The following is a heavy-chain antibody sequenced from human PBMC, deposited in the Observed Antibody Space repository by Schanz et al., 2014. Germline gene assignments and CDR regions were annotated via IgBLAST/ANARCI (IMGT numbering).Heavy chain of an antibody. V-gene: IGHV3-21*01. Sequence: VQLVESGGGVVQPGRSLRLSCAASGFTFSSYSMNWVRQAPGKGLEWVSSISSSSSYIYYADSVKGRFTVSRDSGQNSLYLQMSSLRAGDTAVYFCARGTDWNLHYWGQGALVTVSS. J-gene: IGHJ4*02. CDR1: GFTFSSYS. CDR3: ARGTDWNLHY. D-gene: IGHD1-1*01. CDR2: ISSSSSYI.